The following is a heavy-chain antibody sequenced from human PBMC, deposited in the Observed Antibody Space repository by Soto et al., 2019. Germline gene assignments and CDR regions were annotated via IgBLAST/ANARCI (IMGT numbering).Heavy chain of an antibody. V-gene: IGHV4-4*02. CDR2: IYHSGST. Sequence: SETLSLTCAVSGGSISSSNWWSWVRQPPGKGLEWIGEIYHSGSTNYNPSLKSRVTISVDTSKNQFSLKLSSVTAADTAVYYCARDISREYYDFGGVYSNCYDPGGRETLATVP. J-gene: IGHJ5*02. CDR3: ARDISREYYDFGGVYSNCYDP. CDR1: GGSISSSNW. D-gene: IGHD3-3*01.